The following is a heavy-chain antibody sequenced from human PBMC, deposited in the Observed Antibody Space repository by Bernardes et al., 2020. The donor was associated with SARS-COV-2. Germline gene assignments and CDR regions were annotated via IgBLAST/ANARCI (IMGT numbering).Heavy chain of an antibody. CDR3: ARHRATGLAVADYGMDV. CDR1: GFSFSDFA. V-gene: IGHV3-30*04. J-gene: IGHJ6*02. D-gene: IGHD4-17*01. Sequence: GGSLRLSCVASGFSFSDFAMYWVRQAPGKGLEWMTVISSNGGKKSDADSVKGRFTISRDNSKNTLYLQMHSLRPNDTAVYYCARHRATGLAVADYGMDVWGQGTTVTVSS. CDR2: ISSNGGKK.